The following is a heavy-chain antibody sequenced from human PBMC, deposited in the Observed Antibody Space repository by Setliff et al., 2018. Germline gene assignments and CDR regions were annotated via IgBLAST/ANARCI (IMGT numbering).Heavy chain of an antibody. CDR2: IVSSGSYI. CDR1: GFTFSSYT. Sequence: GGSLRLSCAASGFTFSSYTMNWVRQAPGKGLEWVSSIVSSGSYIYYVDSVKGRFTISRENAKNTLYQQMNSLRAEDTAVYYCASGVPREYYDSSGSSMLDYWGQGTLVTVSS. J-gene: IGHJ4*02. CDR3: ASGVPREYYDSSGSSMLDY. D-gene: IGHD3-22*01. V-gene: IGHV3-21*06.